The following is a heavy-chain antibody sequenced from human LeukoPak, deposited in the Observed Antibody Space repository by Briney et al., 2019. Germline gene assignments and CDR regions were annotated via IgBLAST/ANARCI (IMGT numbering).Heavy chain of an antibody. D-gene: IGHD4-23*01. CDR1: GYTFTAYY. V-gene: IGHV1-2*02. CDR3: ARDTSEHDYSGFGY. J-gene: IGHJ4*02. Sequence: ASVKLPCKASGYTFTAYYIHWVRQAPGQGLEWMGWINPNTGATHHAQKFLGRVTLTRDTSISTAYMELSSLIDDTAVYYCARDTSEHDYSGFGYWGQGTLVTVSS. CDR2: INPNTGAT.